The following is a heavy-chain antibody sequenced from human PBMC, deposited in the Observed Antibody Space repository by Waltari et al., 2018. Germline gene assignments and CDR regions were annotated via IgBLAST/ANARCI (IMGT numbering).Heavy chain of an antibody. J-gene: IGHJ4*02. CDR1: GFTFSNYG. Sequence: EVQLWESGGGLEQPGGSLRLSCSASGFTFSNYGMNWVRQAPGEGLKWVSSITGDGAYTYYTDAVKGRFIVSRDNSKNTVYLQMNSLRAEDTAVYFCTKWAETTKAYFDDWGQGILVTVAS. D-gene: IGHD1-7*01. CDR3: TKWAETTKAYFDD. CDR2: ITGDGAYT. V-gene: IGHV3-23*01.